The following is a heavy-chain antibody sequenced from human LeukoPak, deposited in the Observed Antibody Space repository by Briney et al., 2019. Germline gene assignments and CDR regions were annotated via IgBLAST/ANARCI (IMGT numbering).Heavy chain of an antibody. D-gene: IGHD1-14*01. V-gene: IGHV1-46*01. CDR1: GYTFTSYY. J-gene: IGHJ3*02. CDR2: INPSGGST. CDR3: AKTNRDGGVFDI. Sequence: ASVKVSCKASGYTFTSYYIHWVRQAPGQGLEWMGIINPSGGSTSYAQKFQGRVTMTRDTSTSTVYVELSSLRSEDRAVYYCAKTNRDGGVFDIWGQGTMVTVSS.